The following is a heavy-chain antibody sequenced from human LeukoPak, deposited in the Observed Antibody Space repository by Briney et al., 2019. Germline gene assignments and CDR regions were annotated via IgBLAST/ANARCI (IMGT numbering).Heavy chain of an antibody. D-gene: IGHD1-26*01. V-gene: IGHV3-7*01. CDR1: GFTFSSYW. CDR3: ARDRKAWELHDAFDI. Sequence: GGSLRLSCAASGFTFSSYWMSWVRQAPGKGLEWVANIKQDGSEKYYVDSVKGRFTISRDNAKNSLYLQMNSLRAEDTAVYYCARDRKAWELHDAFDIWGQGTMVTVSS. CDR2: IKQDGSEK. J-gene: IGHJ3*02.